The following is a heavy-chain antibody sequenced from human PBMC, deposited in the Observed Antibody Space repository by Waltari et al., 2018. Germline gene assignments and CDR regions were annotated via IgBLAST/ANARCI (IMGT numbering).Heavy chain of an antibody. CDR2: INHSGST. D-gene: IGHD5-18*01. CDR1: GGSFSGYY. J-gene: IGHJ1*01. CDR3: ARGASWIQLWLYAEYFQH. Sequence: QVQLQQWGAGLLKPSETLSLTCAVYGGSFSGYYWSRIRQPPGKGLEWIGEINHSGSTNYNPSLKSRVTISVDTSKNQFSLKLSSVTAADTAVYYCARGASWIQLWLYAEYFQHWGQGTLVTVSS. V-gene: IGHV4-34*01.